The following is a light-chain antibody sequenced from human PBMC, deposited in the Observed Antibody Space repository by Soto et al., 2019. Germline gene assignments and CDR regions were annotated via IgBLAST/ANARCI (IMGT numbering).Light chain of an antibody. Sequence: QSALTQPASVSGSPGQSITISCIGTGSDIGGYNYVFWYKQYPGQAPKLVIYDVSNRPSGVSHRFFGSKSGNTASLTISGLQAEDEDDYYCSSYRNSATVFVFGTGTKLTVL. J-gene: IGLJ1*01. CDR3: SSYRNSATVFV. CDR1: GSDIGGYNY. CDR2: DVS. V-gene: IGLV2-14*03.